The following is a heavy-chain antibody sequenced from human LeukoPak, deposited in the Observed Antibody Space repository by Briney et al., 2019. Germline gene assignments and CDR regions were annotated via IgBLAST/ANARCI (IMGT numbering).Heavy chain of an antibody. CDR1: GGTFSSYA. D-gene: IGHD3-9*01. J-gene: IGHJ6*03. V-gene: IGHV1-69*05. CDR3: ARAVLRCYDWTSYYYYYYMDV. CDR2: IIPIFGTA. Sequence: ASVKVSCKASGGTFSSYAISWVRQAPGQGLEWMEGIIPIFGTAHYAQKFQGRVTITTDESTSTAYMELSSLRSEDTAVYYCARAVLRCYDWTSYYYYYYMDVWGKGTTVTVSS.